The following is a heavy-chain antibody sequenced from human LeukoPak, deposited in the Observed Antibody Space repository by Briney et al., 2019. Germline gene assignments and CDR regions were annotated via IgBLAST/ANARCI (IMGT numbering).Heavy chain of an antibody. CDR3: TRDYRLAARLFDY. V-gene: IGHV3-15*01. D-gene: IGHD6-6*01. CDR2: IKSKTDGGTT. J-gene: IGHJ4*02. Sequence: GGSLRLSCAASGFTVSSNYMSWVRQAPGKGLEWVGRIKSKTDGGTTDYAAPVKGRFTISRDDSKNTLYLQMNSLKTEDTAVYYCTRDYRLAARLFDYWGQGTLVTVSS. CDR1: GFTVSSNY.